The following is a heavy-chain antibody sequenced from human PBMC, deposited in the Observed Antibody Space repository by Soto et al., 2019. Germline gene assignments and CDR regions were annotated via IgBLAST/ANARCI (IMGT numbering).Heavy chain of an antibody. V-gene: IGHV4-38-2*02. CDR1: GSSITNSFY. D-gene: IGHD2-15*01. CDR2: ISHTGRT. Sequence: SETLSLTCRVSGSSITNSFYWGWIRQSPEKGLEWIGSISHTGRTSYNPSLKSRVSISVDTSKNQFSLTLTSVTAADTAVYYCARDPANLALAVAYFDSWGQGTLVTVS. CDR3: ARDPANLALAVAYFDS. J-gene: IGHJ4*02.